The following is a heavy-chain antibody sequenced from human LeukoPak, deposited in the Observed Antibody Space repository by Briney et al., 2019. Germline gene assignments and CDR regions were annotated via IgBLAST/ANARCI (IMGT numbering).Heavy chain of an antibody. J-gene: IGHJ3*02. CDR2: ISGSGGST. CDR3: AKAWGLAGATYHDAFDI. V-gene: IGHV3-23*01. CDR1: GFTFSSYA. Sequence: GGSLRLSCAASGFTFSSYAMSWVRQAPGKGLEWVSAISGSGGSTYYADSVKGRFTISRDNSKNTLYLQMNSLRAEDTAVYYCAKAWGLAGATYHDAFDIWGQGTMVTVSS. D-gene: IGHD1-26*01.